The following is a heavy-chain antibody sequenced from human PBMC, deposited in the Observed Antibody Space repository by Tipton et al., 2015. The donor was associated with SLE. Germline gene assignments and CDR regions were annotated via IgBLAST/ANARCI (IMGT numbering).Heavy chain of an antibody. J-gene: IGHJ6*02. D-gene: IGHD1-26*01. CDR1: GGSISSTNYF. V-gene: IGHV4-61*02. Sequence: TLSLTCTVSGGSISSTNYFWNWIRQPAGKTLEWIGRIYAWGSTDYNPSLRSRVAMSLDTSKNQFSLRLGSVTAADTAVYYCARDGGGVGATYYYYGMDVWGQGTTVTVSS. CDR2: IYAWGST. CDR3: ARDGGGVGATYYYYGMDV.